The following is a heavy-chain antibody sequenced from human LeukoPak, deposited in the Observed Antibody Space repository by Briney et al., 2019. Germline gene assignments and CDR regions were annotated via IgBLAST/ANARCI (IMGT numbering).Heavy chain of an antibody. CDR1: GFTFSSYS. Sequence: GGSLRLSCAASGFTFSSYSMNWVRQAPGRGLEWVSSISSSSSYIYYADSVKGRFTISRDNAKNSLYLQMNSLRAEDTAVYYCARAESAAGYFDYWGQGTLVTVSS. CDR2: ISSSSSYI. CDR3: ARAESAAGYFDY. J-gene: IGHJ4*02. D-gene: IGHD6-13*01. V-gene: IGHV3-21*01.